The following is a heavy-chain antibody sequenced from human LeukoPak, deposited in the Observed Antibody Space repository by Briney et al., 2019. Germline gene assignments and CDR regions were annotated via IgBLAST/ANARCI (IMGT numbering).Heavy chain of an antibody. D-gene: IGHD1-26*01. CDR2: ISYDGSNK. V-gene: IGHV3-30-3*01. Sequence: TGGSLRLSCAASGFTFSSNAMHWVRQAPGKGLEWVAVISYDGSNKYYADSVKGRFTISRDNSKNTLYLQMNSLRAEDTAVYYCARGTIVGAPPTNHFDYWGQGTLVTVAS. CDR1: GFTFSSNA. J-gene: IGHJ4*02. CDR3: ARGTIVGAPPTNHFDY.